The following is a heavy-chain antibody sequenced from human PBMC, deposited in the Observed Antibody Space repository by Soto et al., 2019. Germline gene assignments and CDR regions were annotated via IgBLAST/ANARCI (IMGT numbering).Heavy chain of an antibody. CDR2: ISGPNGNT. CDR3: ARDRYDSSGYYLGADC. Sequence: QVQLVQSGAEVKKPGASVKVSCKASGYTFTSYGFSWVRQAPGQGLEWMGCISGPNGNTNYAQKLQGRVTMTTDTSTSTGYMELRSLRSDDTAVYYCARDRYDSSGYYLGADCWGQGTLVTVSS. V-gene: IGHV1-18*01. J-gene: IGHJ4*02. CDR1: GYTFTSYG. D-gene: IGHD3-22*01.